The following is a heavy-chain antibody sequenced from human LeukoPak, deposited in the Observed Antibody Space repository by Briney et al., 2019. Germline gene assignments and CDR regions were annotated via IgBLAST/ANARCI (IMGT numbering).Heavy chain of an antibody. CDR1: GGSISSGDYY. CDR3: ARHVNVAAAGSGFDY. CDR2: IYYSGST. J-gene: IGHJ4*02. D-gene: IGHD6-13*01. V-gene: IGHV4-30-4*08. Sequence: PSQTLSLTCTVSGGSISSGDYYWSWIRQPPGKGLEWIGYIYYSGSTYYNPSLKSRVTISVDTSKNQFSLKLSSVTAADTAVYYCARHVNVAAAGSGFDYWGQGTLVTVSS.